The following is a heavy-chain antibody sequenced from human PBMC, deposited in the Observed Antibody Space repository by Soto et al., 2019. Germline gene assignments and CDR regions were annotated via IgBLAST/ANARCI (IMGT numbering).Heavy chain of an antibody. Sequence: QMQLVQSGPEVKKPGTSVKVSCKASGFTFTSSAVQWVRQARGQRLEWIGWIVVGSGNTNYAQKFQERVTITRDMSTSTAYMELSSLRSEDTAVYYCAADLAPSGIADYWGQGTLVTVSS. CDR3: AADLAPSGIADY. V-gene: IGHV1-58*01. CDR1: GFTFTSSA. J-gene: IGHJ4*02. D-gene: IGHD6-13*01. CDR2: IVVGSGNT.